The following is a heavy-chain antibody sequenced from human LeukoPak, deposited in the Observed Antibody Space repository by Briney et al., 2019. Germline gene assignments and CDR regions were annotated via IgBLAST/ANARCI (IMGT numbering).Heavy chain of an antibody. CDR2: ISSSGSTI. J-gene: IGHJ4*02. V-gene: IGHV3-48*03. Sequence: PGGSLRLSCAASGFTFSSYEMNWVRQAPGKGLEWVPYISSSGSTIYYADSVKGRFTISRDNAKNSLYLQMNSLRAEGTAVYYCASVILSDGYNPNSHFDYWGQGTLVTVSS. D-gene: IGHD5-24*01. CDR1: GFTFSSYE. CDR3: ASVILSDGYNPNSHFDY.